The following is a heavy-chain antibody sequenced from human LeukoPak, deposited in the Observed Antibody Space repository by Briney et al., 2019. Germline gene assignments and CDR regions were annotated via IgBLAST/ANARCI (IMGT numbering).Heavy chain of an antibody. J-gene: IGHJ6*02. CDR3: AAYILPYGSGSYYTPSSNTGPYYYYGMDV. CDR1: GGTFSSYA. Sequence: ASVKVSCKASGGTFSSYAISWVRQAPGQGLEWMGRIIPILGIANYAQKFQGRVTITADKSTSTAYMELSSLRSEDTAVYYCAAYILPYGSGSYYTPSSNTGPYYYYGMDVWGQGTLVTVSS. D-gene: IGHD3-10*01. V-gene: IGHV1-69*04. CDR2: IIPILGIA.